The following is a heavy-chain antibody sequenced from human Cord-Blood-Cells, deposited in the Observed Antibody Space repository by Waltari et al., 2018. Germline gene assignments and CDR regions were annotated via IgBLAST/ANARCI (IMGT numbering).Heavy chain of an antibody. D-gene: IGHD3-22*01. Sequence: QVRLVQSGAEVKKPGSSVKVSCKASGGTFSSYAISWVRQAPGQGLEWMGGIIPIFGTANYAQKFQGRVTITADESTSTAYMELSSLRSEDTAVYYCARGCYYYDSIGYAFDIWGQGTMVTVSS. J-gene: IGHJ3*02. CDR3: ARGCYYYDSIGYAFDI. CDR2: IIPIFGTA. V-gene: IGHV1-69*01. CDR1: GGTFSSYA.